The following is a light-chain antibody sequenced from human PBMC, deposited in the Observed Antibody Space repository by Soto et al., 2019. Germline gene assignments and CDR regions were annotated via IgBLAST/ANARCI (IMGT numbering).Light chain of an antibody. CDR2: EVS. CDR1: SSDVGGYNY. J-gene: IGLJ1*01. V-gene: IGLV2-14*01. CDR3: SSYTSSSTRV. Sequence: QSVLTQPGSMSGSPGQSVTISCTGTSSDVGGYNYVSWYQQHPGKAPKLMIYEVSNRPSGVSNRFSGSKYGNTASLTISGLQAEDEADYYCSSYTSSSTRVFGTGTNVTVL.